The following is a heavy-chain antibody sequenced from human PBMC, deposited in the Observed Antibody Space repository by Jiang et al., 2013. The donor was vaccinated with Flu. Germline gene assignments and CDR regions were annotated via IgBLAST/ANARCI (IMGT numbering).Heavy chain of an antibody. D-gene: IGHD6-6*01. CDR3: ARPGYSSSSWIY. J-gene: IGHJ4*02. Sequence: LLKPSETLSLTCAVYGGSFSGYSWSWIRQPPGKGLEWIGEINHSGSTNYNPSLKSRVTISVDTSKNQFSLKLSSVTAADTAVYYCARPGYSSSSWIYWGQGTLVTVSS. CDR2: INHSGST. CDR1: GGSFSGYS. V-gene: IGHV4-34*01.